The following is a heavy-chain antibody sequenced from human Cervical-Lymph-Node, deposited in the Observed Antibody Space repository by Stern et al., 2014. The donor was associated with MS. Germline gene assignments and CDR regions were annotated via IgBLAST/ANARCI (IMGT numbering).Heavy chain of an antibody. V-gene: IGHV1-69*01. CDR1: GGTFSSYA. CDR3: ARGEFKEGLVRGMDV. D-gene: IGHD3-10*01. CDR2: SIPLFGTA. Sequence: QVQLVQSGAEVKKPGSSVTVSCKASGGTFSSYAISWVPQAPGQGLEWMGGSIPLFGTAYYSQTLQSRATITADASTSTAYMELCSLRSEDTAVYYCARGEFKEGLVRGMDVWGQGTTVTVSS. J-gene: IGHJ6*02.